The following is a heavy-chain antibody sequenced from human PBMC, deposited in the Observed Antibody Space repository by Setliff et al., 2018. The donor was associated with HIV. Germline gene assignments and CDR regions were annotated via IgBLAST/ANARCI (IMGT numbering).Heavy chain of an antibody. V-gene: IGHV3-23*03. J-gene: IGHJ4*02. CDR1: GFTFSSYA. D-gene: IGHD3-3*02. CDR2: IYSGGSST. CDR3: ARPGGISSPWSY. Sequence: PGGSLRLSCAASGFTFSSYAMSWVRQVPGKGLEWVSFIYSGGSSTYYADSVKGRFSISRDNANNSVHLQMNSLRPEDTAVYFCARPGGISSPWSYWGQGTLVTVSS.